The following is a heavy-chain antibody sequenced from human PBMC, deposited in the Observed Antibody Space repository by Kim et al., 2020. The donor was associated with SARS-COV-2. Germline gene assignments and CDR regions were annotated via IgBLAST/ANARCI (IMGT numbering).Heavy chain of an antibody. J-gene: IGHJ4*02. CDR3: ARQSGRYEFEY. D-gene: IGHD6-19*01. V-gene: IGHV4-59*08. Sequence: SESLSLTCTVSGGSISSYYWSWIRQPPGKGLEWIGYIHYSGSTNYNPSSKSGVTISVNTSKNQSSLKLSSVTAADTAVYYCARQSGRYEFEYWCQGTLVT. CDR2: IHYSGST. CDR1: GGSISSYY.